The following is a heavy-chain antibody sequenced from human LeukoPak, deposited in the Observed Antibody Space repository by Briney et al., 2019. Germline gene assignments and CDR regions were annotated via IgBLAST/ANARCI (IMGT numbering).Heavy chain of an antibody. CDR1: GFTFSSYS. CDR3: ARERSSSSGFDY. D-gene: IGHD6-6*01. J-gene: IGHJ4*02. Sequence: GGSLRLSCAASGFTFSSYSMNWVRQAPGKGLEWVSSISSSSSYIYYADSVKGRFTISRDSAKNSLYLQTNSLRAEDTAVYYCARERSSSSGFDYWGQGTLVTVSS. V-gene: IGHV3-21*01. CDR2: ISSSSSYI.